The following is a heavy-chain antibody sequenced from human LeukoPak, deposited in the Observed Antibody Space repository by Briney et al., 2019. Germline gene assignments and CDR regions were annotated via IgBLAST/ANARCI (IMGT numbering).Heavy chain of an antibody. D-gene: IGHD6-19*01. J-gene: IGHJ4*02. CDR1: GYTFSNYA. Sequence: GASVKVSCKASGYTFSNYAMNWVRQAPGQGLEWMGWINTNTGNPTYAQGFTGRFVFSLDTSVSTAYLQISSLKAEDTAVYYCARDPSSGFSSGWYPYYFDYWGQGTLVTVSS. V-gene: IGHV7-4-1*02. CDR3: ARDPSSGFSSGWYPYYFDY. CDR2: INTNTGNP.